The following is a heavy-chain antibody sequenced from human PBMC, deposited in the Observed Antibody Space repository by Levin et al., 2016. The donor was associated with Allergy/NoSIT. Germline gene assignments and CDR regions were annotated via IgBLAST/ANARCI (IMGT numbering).Heavy chain of an antibody. V-gene: IGHV5-51*01. J-gene: IGHJ2*01. D-gene: IGHD3-22*01. Sequence: RQPPGKGLEWMGIIYPGDSDTRYSPSFQGQVTISADKSISTAYLQWSSLKASDTAMYYCARRRYYDSSGYGWYFDLWGRGTLVTVSS. CDR2: IYPGDSDT. CDR3: ARRRYYDSSGYGWYFDL.